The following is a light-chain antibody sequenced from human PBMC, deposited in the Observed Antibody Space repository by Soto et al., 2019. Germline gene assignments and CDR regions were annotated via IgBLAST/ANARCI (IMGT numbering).Light chain of an antibody. J-gene: IGKJ4*01. CDR3: QQRSNWPPLT. CDR2: DAS. CDR1: QSVSSY. Sequence: EIVLTQSPATLSLSPGERATLSCRASQSVSSYLAWYQQKPGQAPRLLIYDASNRATGIPARFSGSGSGTDCHLNIISIEPEDFAVYYCQQRSNWPPLTFGGGTKVEIK. V-gene: IGKV3-11*01.